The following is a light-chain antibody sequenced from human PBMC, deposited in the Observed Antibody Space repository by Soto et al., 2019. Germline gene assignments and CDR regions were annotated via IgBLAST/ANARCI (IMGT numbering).Light chain of an antibody. CDR2: EVS. J-gene: IGLJ1*01. V-gene: IGLV2-14*01. CDR3: SSYSTSTDYI. CDR1: SSDVGGYDY. Sequence: QSALTQPASVSGSPGQSITISCTGTSSDVGGYDYVSWYQLHPGKAPKLMVFEVSNRPSGVSYRFSGSKSGNTASLTISGLQAEDEADYFCSSYSTSTDYIFGTGTKLTV.